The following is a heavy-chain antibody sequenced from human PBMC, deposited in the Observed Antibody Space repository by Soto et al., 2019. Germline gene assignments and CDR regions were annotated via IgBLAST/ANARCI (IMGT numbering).Heavy chain of an antibody. D-gene: IGHD2-2*01. J-gene: IGHJ6*02. Sequence: GGSLRLSCAASGFTFSNAWMNWVRQAPGKGLEWVGRIKSKTDGGTTDYAAPVKGRFTISRDDSKNTLYLQMNSLKTEDTAVYYCTTVGDIVVLLPDYYYYGMDVWGQGTTVTVSS. CDR3: TTVGDIVVLLPDYYYYGMDV. V-gene: IGHV3-15*07. CDR1: GFTFSNAW. CDR2: IKSKTDGGTT.